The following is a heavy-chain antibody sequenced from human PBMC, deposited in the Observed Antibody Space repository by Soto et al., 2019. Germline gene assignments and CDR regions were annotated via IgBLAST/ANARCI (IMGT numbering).Heavy chain of an antibody. CDR1: GGSISSYY. V-gene: IGHV4-59*01. CDR2: IYYSGNT. CDR3: ARQLGYCSSTTCQPRLAP. D-gene: IGHD2-2*01. J-gene: IGHJ5*02. Sequence: SETLSLTCTVSGGSISSYYWSWIRQPPGKGLEWIGYIYYSGNTNYNPSLKSQVTISVDTSKNQFSLRLSSVTAADTAVYYCARQLGYCSSTTCQPRLAPWGQGILVTVSS.